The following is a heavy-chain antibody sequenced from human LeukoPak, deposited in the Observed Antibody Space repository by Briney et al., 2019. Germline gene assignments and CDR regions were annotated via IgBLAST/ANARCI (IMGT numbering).Heavy chain of an antibody. Sequence: GGSLRLSCAASGFTFSSYGMQWVRQAPGKELEWVEFIRYDGSNKYYADSVKGRFTISRDNSKNTLYLQMNSLRAEDTAVYYCAKPNTNDIVVVPALRSHYYFDYWGQGTVVTVSS. CDR2: IRYDGSNK. CDR1: GFTFSSYG. J-gene: IGHJ4*02. V-gene: IGHV3-30*02. D-gene: IGHD2-2*01. CDR3: AKPNTNDIVVVPALRSHYYFDY.